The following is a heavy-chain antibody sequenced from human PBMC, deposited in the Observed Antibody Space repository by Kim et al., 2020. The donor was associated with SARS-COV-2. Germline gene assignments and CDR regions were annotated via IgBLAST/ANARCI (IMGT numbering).Heavy chain of an antibody. Sequence: SETLSLTCTVSGGSISSYYWSWIRQPPGKGLEWIGYIYYSGSTNYNPSLKSRVTISVDTSKNQFSLKLSSVTAADTAVYYCARDGSFNYYYGMDVWGQGTTVTVSS. J-gene: IGHJ6*02. D-gene: IGHD6-19*01. V-gene: IGHV4-59*01. CDR1: GGSISSYY. CDR2: IYYSGST. CDR3: ARDGSFNYYYGMDV.